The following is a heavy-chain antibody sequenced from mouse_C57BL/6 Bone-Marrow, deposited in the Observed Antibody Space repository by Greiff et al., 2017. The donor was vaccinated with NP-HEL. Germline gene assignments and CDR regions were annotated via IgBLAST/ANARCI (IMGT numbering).Heavy chain of an antibody. CDR3: AREGWLGAY. CDR1: GFTFSSYG. J-gene: IGHJ3*01. D-gene: IGHD2-3*01. Sequence: EVKLMESGGDLVKPGGSLKLSCAASGFTFSSYGMSWVRQTPDKRLEWVATISSGGSYTYYPDSVKGRFTISRDNAKNTLYLQMSSLKSEYTAMYYCAREGWLGAYWGQGTLVTVSA. CDR2: ISSGGSYT. V-gene: IGHV5-6*01.